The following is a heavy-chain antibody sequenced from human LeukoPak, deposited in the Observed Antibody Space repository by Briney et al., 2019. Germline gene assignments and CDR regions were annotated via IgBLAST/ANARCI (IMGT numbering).Heavy chain of an antibody. CDR2: ISRSGSIT. D-gene: IGHD4-23*01. CDR3: AIHDYHSNSDAFDV. V-gene: IGHV3-48*03. CDR1: GFTFSSCE. Sequence: TGGSLRLSRAASGFTFSSCELSWVRQAPTKGLEWVSYISRSGSITYYADSVKGRFTISRDSAKNSLYLQMNSLRAEDTAVYYCAIHDYHSNSDAFDVWGQGTMVTVSS. J-gene: IGHJ3*01.